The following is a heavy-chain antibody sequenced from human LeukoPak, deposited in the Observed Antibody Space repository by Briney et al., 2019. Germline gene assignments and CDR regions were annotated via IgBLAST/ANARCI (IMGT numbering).Heavy chain of an antibody. CDR2: ISGSGDST. J-gene: IGHJ4*02. CDR1: GFTFSNAW. V-gene: IGHV3-23*01. Sequence: PGGSLRLSCAASGFTFSNAWMSWVRQTPGKGLEWVSSISGSGDSTFYADSVKGRFSISRDNSKNTLYLQMNSLRAEDTAVYYCGRNPAGTGLDYWAREPWSPSPQ. D-gene: IGHD3/OR15-3a*01. CDR3: GRNPAGTGLDY.